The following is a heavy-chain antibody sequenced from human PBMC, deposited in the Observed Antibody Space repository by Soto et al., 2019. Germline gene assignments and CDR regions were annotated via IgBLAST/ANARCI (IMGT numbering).Heavy chain of an antibody. CDR3: VRDAWQQSTGDV. J-gene: IGHJ4*02. V-gene: IGHV1-18*01. CDR1: GYTFVSHG. D-gene: IGHD2-21*01. Sequence: VASVKVSCKASGYTFVSHGISWVRQAPGQVFEWMGWISADNDNGNSAQKFQDRVTMTIETSTNTAYMELRNLTSDDTALYYCVRDAWQQSTGDVWGQGTLVTVYS. CDR2: ISADNDNG.